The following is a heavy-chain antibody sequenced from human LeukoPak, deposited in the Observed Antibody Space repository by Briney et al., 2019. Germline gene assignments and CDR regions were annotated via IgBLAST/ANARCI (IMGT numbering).Heavy chain of an antibody. CDR1: GGSFSGYY. CDR3: ARGPEWLVLGY. J-gene: IGHJ4*02. Sequence: SETLSLTCAVYGGSFSGYYWSWIRQPPGKGLEWIGEINHSGSTNYNPSLKSRVTISVDTSKNQFSLKLSSVTAADTAVYYCARGPEWLVLGYWCQGTLVTVFS. CDR2: INHSGST. D-gene: IGHD6-19*01. V-gene: IGHV4-34*01.